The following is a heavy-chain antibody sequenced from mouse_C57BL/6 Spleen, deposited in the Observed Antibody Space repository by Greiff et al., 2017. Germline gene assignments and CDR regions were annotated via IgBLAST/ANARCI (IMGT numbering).Heavy chain of an antibody. J-gene: IGHJ3*01. CDR2: IDPLDSYT. V-gene: IGHV1-69*01. D-gene: IGHD4-1*01. CDR3: ERSNPLFAY. CDR1: GYTLTSSW. Sequence: QVQLQQPGAELVMPGASVKLSCKASGYTLTSSWMHWVKQRPGQGLVWIGEIDPLDSYTNYNQKFKGKSTLTVYKSSSTAYMQLSRLTSEYSAIYYYERSNPLFAYWGQGTLVTVSA.